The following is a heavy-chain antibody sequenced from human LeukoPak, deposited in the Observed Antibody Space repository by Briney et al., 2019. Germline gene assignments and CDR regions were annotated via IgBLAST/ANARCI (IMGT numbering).Heavy chain of an antibody. CDR1: GGSFNSPNYY. D-gene: IGHD6-13*01. Sequence: SETLSLTCSVFGGSFNSPNYYWGWIRQSPVRGLEWIGSVHYSGSTYYKPSLTSRITISLDTSKKQFSLKLTSVTAADAAIYYCARQLPTAAADTRGYFDYWGQGAVVTVSS. J-gene: IGHJ4*01. CDR2: VHYSGST. CDR3: ARQLPTAAADTRGYFDY. V-gene: IGHV4-39*01.